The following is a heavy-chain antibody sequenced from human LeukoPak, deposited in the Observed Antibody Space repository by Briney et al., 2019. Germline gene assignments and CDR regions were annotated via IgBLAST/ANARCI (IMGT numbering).Heavy chain of an antibody. CDR2: IYRSETT. J-gene: IGHJ5*01. D-gene: IGHD2-21*02. V-gene: IGHV4-38-2*02. Sequence: SETLSLTCSVSGYSISSGSYWGWIRQPPGKGLEWIGTIYRSETTYYNPSLKSRVTVSVDTSKNQFFLKLISVTAADTAVYYCARDSDLKRFYSWGQGVLVTVSS. CDR1: GYSISSGSY. CDR3: ARDSDLKRFYS.